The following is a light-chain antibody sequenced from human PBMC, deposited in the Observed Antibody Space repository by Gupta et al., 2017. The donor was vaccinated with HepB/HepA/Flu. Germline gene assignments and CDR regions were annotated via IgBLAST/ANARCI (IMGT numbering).Light chain of an antibody. Sequence: IQMPQSPPSLSASLGDRVTITCRASQSISSYLNWYQQKPGKAPKLLIYAASSLQSGVPSRFSGSGSGTDFTLTISSLQPEDFATYYCQQSYSTPLTFGGGTKVEIK. J-gene: IGKJ4*01. V-gene: IGKV1-39*01. CDR2: AAS. CDR1: QSISSY. CDR3: QQSYSTPLT.